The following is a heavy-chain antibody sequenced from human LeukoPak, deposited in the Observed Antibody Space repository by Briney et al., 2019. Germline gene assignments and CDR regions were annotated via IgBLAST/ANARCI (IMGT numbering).Heavy chain of an antibody. V-gene: IGHV3-11*04. CDR1: GFTFSDYY. CDR3: ARDRIDMRSDSGSYYPEKYYYYGMDV. D-gene: IGHD3-10*01. J-gene: IGHJ6*02. CDR2: ISSSGSTI. Sequence: GGSLRLSCAASGFTFSDYYMSWIRQAPGKGLEWVSYISSSGSTIYYADSVKGRFTISRDNAKNSLYLQMNSLRAEDTAVYYCARDRIDMRSDSGSYYPEKYYYYGMDVWGQGTTVTVSS.